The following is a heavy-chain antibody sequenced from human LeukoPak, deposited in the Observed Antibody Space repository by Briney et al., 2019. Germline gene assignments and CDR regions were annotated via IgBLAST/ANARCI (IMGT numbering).Heavy chain of an antibody. D-gene: IGHD3-10*01. CDR3: ARHKYYYGSGSYHYFDY. J-gene: IGHJ4*02. Sequence: SETLSLTCTVSGGSISSGGYYWSWIRQHPGKGLEWIGYIYYSGGTYYNPSLKSRVTISVDTSKNQFSLKLSSVTAADTAVYYCARHKYYYGSGSYHYFDYWGQGTLVTVSS. CDR1: GGSISSGGYY. CDR2: IYYSGGT. V-gene: IGHV4-31*03.